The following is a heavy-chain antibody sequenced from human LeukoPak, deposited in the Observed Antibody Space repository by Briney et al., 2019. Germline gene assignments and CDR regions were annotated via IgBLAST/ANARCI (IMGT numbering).Heavy chain of an antibody. CDR3: ASYREAYDLYPHGLDV. Sequence: SETLSLTCSVSGASVSTTAYFWNWIRQPAGEGLEWIGRIYAGGNTHYNPSLKSRVTMSLDTSKNQFSLTMNSVTAADSAVYFCASYREAYDLYPHGLDVWGRGTVVTVSS. D-gene: IGHD5-24*01. CDR1: GASVSTTAYF. CDR2: IYAGGNT. J-gene: IGHJ3*01. V-gene: IGHV4-61*02.